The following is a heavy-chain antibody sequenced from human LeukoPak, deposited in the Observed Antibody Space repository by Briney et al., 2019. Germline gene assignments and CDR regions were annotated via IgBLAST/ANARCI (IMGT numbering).Heavy chain of an antibody. CDR3: ATHPSDYVWGSYSFVGLAT. CDR2: FDPEDGET. J-gene: IGHJ5*02. D-gene: IGHD3-16*02. CDR1: GYTLTELS. Sequence: GASVKVSCKVSGYTLTELSMHWVRQAPGKGLEWMGGFDPEDGETIYAQKFQGRVTMTEDTSTDTAYMELSSLRSEDTAVYYCATHPSDYVWGSYSFVGLATWGQGTLVTVSS. V-gene: IGHV1-24*01.